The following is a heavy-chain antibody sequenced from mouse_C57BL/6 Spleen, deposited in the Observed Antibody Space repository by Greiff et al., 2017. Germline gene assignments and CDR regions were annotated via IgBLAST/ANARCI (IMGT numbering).Heavy chain of an antibody. J-gene: IGHJ2*01. CDR1: GFTFSSYN. CDR3: ARHEYYGSSNDY. D-gene: IGHD1-1*01. Sequence: EVKLVESGGGLVKPGGSLKLSCAASGFTFSSYNMYWVRQTPETRLEWVATISGGGGNTYSPASVQGRVTISRDNAKNALYLQMSSRRSEDTALYYCARHEYYGSSNDYWGQGTTLTVSS. V-gene: IGHV5-9*01. CDR2: ISGGGGNT.